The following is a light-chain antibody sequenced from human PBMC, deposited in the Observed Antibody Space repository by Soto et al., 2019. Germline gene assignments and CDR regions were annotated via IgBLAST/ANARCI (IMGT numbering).Light chain of an antibody. CDR2: GAS. Sequence: EIVLMQSPGTLSLSPGERATLSCRASQSVSSSYLAWYQQKPGQAPRLLIYGASSRATGIPDRFSGSGSGTDFTLTISRLEPEDFAVYYCQQYGSSPPLTFXGGTKADIK. CDR3: QQYGSSPPLT. V-gene: IGKV3-20*01. J-gene: IGKJ4*01. CDR1: QSVSSSY.